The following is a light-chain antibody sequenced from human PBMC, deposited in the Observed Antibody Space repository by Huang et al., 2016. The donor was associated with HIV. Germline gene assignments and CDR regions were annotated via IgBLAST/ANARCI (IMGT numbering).Light chain of an antibody. Sequence: IVLTQSPATLSVSPGEGATLSCRASQSIGTNLAWYHQRRGQAPRLLIYGAYTRATGVPARFSGSGSGTEFTLTLSSLQSEDFAMYYCQQYNNWPPLTFGGGTKVDI. V-gene: IGKV3-15*01. J-gene: IGKJ4*01. CDR1: QSIGTN. CDR3: QQYNNWPPLT. CDR2: GAY.